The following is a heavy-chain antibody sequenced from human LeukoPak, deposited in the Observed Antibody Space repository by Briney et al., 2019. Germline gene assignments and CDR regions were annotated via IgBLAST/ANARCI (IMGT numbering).Heavy chain of an antibody. J-gene: IGHJ6*02. CDR2: ISWNSGSI. Sequence: GGSLRLSCAASGFTFDDYAMHWVRQAPGKGLEWVSGISWNSGSIGYADSVKGRFTISRDNAKNSLYLQMNSLRAEDTALYYCAKDIRYYDFWSGYSSNYYGMDVWGQGTTVTVSS. CDR1: GFTFDDYA. CDR3: AKDIRYYDFWSGYSSNYYGMDV. D-gene: IGHD3-3*01. V-gene: IGHV3-9*01.